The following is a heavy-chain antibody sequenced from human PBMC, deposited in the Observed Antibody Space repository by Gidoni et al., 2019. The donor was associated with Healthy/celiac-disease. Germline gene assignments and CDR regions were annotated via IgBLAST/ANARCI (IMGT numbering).Heavy chain of an antibody. CDR1: GFTFSSYS. V-gene: IGHV3-48*02. J-gene: IGHJ4*02. D-gene: IGHD3-16*01. CDR2: ISSSSSTI. Sequence: EVPLVEFGGGLVQPVGCLRRSCAASGFTFSSYSMNWVRQAPGKGLKCVSYISSSSSTIYYADSVKGRFTISRDNAKNSLYLQMNSLRDEDTAVYDCARDRNGIVIRWGQGTLVTVSS. CDR3: ARDRNGIVIR.